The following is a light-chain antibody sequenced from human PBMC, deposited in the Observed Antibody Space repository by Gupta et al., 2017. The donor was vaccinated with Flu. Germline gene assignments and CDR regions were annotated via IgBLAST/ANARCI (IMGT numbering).Light chain of an antibody. CDR1: SRSIASNY. CDR2: EDN. CDR3: QSYDGIDWV. Sequence: NFMLTQPHSVSESPRKTVTISCPRSSRSIASNYVQWYQQRPGNSPTTVISEDNQRPTGVPDRFSGSIDISSNSASLTISGLKTDDEANYYCQSYDGIDWVFGGGTELTVL. J-gene: IGLJ3*02. V-gene: IGLV6-57*01.